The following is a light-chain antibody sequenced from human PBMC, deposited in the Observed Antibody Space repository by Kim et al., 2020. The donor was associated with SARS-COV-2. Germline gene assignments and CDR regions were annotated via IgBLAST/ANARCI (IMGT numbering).Light chain of an antibody. CDR3: AAWDDSLNGYVV. J-gene: IGLJ2*01. Sequence: VTISCSGSSSNIGSNTVNWYQQLPGTAPKLLIYSNNQRPSGVPDRFSGSKSGTSAALAISGLQSEDEADYYCAAWDDSLNGYVVFGGGTQLTVL. CDR2: SNN. CDR1: SSNIGSNT. V-gene: IGLV1-44*01.